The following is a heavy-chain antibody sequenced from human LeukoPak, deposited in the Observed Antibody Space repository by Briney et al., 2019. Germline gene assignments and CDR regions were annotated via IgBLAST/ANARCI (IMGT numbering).Heavy chain of an antibody. J-gene: IGHJ6*02. CDR1: GFTFSSYV. Sequence: PGRSLRLSCAASGFTFSSYVMHLVRQAPGKGLEWVAVIWYDGSNKYCADSVKGRFTISSDNSKNTLYLQMNSLRAEDTAVYYCARGGYCSSTSCPHYYYGMDVWGQGTTVTVSS. V-gene: IGHV3-33*01. CDR3: ARGGYCSSTSCPHYYYGMDV. CDR2: IWYDGSNK. D-gene: IGHD2-2*01.